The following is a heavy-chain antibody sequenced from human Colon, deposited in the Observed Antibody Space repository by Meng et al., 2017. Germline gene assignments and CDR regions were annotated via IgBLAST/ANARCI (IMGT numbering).Heavy chain of an antibody. V-gene: IGHV4-39*07. CDR1: GDSIGSSRYY. Sequence: QLHLQESGPGLVKPSETLSLTCTASGDSIGSSRYYWGWIRQSPGKGLELIGSIYYSGSTSYNPSLESRVTISVDTSKNQFSLKLSSVTAADTAVYYCARASYSDSSGYNDYWGQGTLVTVSS. CDR2: IYYSGST. CDR3: ARASYSDSSGYNDY. J-gene: IGHJ4*02. D-gene: IGHD3-22*01.